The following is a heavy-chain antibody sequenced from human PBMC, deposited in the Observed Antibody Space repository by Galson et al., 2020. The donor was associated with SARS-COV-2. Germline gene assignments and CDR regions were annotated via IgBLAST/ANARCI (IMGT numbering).Heavy chain of an antibody. CDR1: GGSFSGYS. Sequence: SETLSLTCAVYGGSFSGYSWTWVRQAPGKGLEWIGEINFGGDAKYSPSLRSRVTLSVDTSKNQFSLKLRSVSAADTALYFCARGHQEVVPSPVLGLGPFYSYYYMDVWAKGTAITVYS. J-gene: IGHJ6*03. D-gene: IGHD3-16*01. V-gene: IGHV4-34*01. CDR3: ARGHQEVVPSPVLGLGPFYSYYYMDV. CDR2: INFGGDA.